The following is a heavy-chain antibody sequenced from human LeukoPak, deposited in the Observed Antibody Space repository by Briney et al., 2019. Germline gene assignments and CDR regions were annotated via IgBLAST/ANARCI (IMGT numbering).Heavy chain of an antibody. CDR1: DDSITMYY. CDR3: ARDGEWFDP. V-gene: IGHV4-59*01. CDR2: VDHTGST. J-gene: IGHJ5*02. D-gene: IGHD3-10*01. Sequence: SETLSLTCSVSDDSITMYYWTWIRQPPGKGLEWIGYVDHTGSTNFNPSLNGRVSISRDTTKNLFSLRLRSVTAADTAVYYCARDGEWFDPWGQGTLVTVSS.